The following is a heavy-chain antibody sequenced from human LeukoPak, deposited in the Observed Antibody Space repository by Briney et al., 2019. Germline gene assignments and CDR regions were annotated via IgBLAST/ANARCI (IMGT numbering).Heavy chain of an antibody. Sequence: GGSLRLSCAASGFTFSSYAMSWVRQAPGKGLEWVSAISGSGGSTYYADSVKGRFTISRDNSKNTLYLQMNSLRAEDTAVYYCAKDTPEDIVVVPAAPNWGQGTLVTVSS. J-gene: IGHJ4*02. D-gene: IGHD2-2*01. CDR2: ISGSGGST. V-gene: IGHV3-23*01. CDR3: AKDTPEDIVVVPAAPN. CDR1: GFTFSSYA.